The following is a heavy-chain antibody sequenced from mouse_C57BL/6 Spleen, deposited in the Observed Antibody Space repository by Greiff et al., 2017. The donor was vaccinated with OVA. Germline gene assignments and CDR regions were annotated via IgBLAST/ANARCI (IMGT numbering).Heavy chain of an antibody. J-gene: IGHJ2*01. CDR3: ALLLRSLFDY. CDR2: IHPNSGST. D-gene: IGHD1-1*01. V-gene: IGHV1-64*01. CDR1: GYTFTSYW. Sequence: QVQLQQPGAELVKPGASVKLSCKASGYTFTSYWMHWVKQRPGQGLEWIGMIHPNSGSTNYNEKFKSKATLTVDKSSSTAYMQFSSLTSEDSAVYYCALLLRSLFDYWGQGTTLTVSS.